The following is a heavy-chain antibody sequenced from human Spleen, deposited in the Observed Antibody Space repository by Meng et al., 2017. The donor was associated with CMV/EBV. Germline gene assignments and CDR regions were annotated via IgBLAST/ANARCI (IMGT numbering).Heavy chain of an antibody. CDR3: AREYSMWGNYFDH. J-gene: IGHJ4*02. CDR2: IYYGGST. V-gene: IGHV4-39*02. Sequence: GSLRLSFTVSGGSISNNDYYWGWIRQPPGKGLEWIGSIYYGGSTYYNPSLKSRVTISVDTSKNQFSLKLDSVTAADTAVYYCAREYSMWGNYFDHWGRGTLVTVSS. D-gene: IGHD6-13*01. CDR1: GGSISNNDYY.